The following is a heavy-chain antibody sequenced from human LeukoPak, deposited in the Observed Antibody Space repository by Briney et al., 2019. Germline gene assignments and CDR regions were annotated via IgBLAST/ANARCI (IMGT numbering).Heavy chain of an antibody. D-gene: IGHD4-17*01. CDR1: GFTFSSYS. Sequence: GGSLRLSRAASGFTFSSYSMNWVRQAPGKGLEWVSSISSSSSYIYYADSVKGRFTISRDNAKNSLYLQMNSLRAEDTAVYYCARMDYGDSEYYFDYWGQGTLVTVSS. CDR2: ISSSSSYI. V-gene: IGHV3-21*01. J-gene: IGHJ4*02. CDR3: ARMDYGDSEYYFDY.